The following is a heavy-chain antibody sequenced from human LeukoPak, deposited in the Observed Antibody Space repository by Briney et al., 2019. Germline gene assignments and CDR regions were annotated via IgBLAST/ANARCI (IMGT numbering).Heavy chain of an antibody. D-gene: IGHD5-12*01. CDR3: ARWGKYSGYEKHDY. Sequence: PSETLSLTCAVYGGSFSGYYWSWIRQPPGKGLEWIGQINHSGSTNYSPSLKSRVTISVDTSKNQFSLKLSSVTAADTAVYYCARWGKYSGYEKHDYWGQGTLVTVSS. CDR2: INHSGST. J-gene: IGHJ4*02. CDR1: GGSFSGYY. V-gene: IGHV4-34*01.